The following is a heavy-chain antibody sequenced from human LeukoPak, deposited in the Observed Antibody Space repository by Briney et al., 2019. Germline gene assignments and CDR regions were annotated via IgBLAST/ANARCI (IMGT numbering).Heavy chain of an antibody. D-gene: IGHD3-10*01. CDR2: IYYSGNT. Sequence: SETLSLTCTVSGGSISSSSYYWGWIRQPPGKGLEWIGSIYYSGNTYYNPSLKSRVTMSVDTSKNQFSLKLSPVTAADTAVYYCARAINYYGSGIPSGDWFDPWGQGTLVTVSS. CDR3: ARAINYYGSGIPSGDWFDP. CDR1: GGSISSSSYY. V-gene: IGHV4-39*07. J-gene: IGHJ5*02.